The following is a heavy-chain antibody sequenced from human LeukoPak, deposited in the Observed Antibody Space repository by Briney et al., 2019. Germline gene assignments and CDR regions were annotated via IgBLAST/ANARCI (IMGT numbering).Heavy chain of an antibody. J-gene: IGHJ6*02. CDR3: AKLTGPYYYYYGMDV. CDR1: GFTFSSYA. Sequence: PGGSLRLSCAASGFTFSSYAMSWVRQAPGKGLEWVSAISGSGGSTYCADSVKGRFTISRDNSKNTLYLQMNSLRAEDTAVYYCAKLTGPYYYYYGMDVWGQGTTVTVSS. CDR2: ISGSGGST. D-gene: IGHD1-20*01. V-gene: IGHV3-23*01.